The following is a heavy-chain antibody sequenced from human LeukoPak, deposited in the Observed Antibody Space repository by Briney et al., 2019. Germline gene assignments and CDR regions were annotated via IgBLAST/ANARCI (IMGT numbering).Heavy chain of an antibody. V-gene: IGHV3-30*02. J-gene: IGHJ3*02. CDR3: AKLEYSRSYGDAFDI. Sequence: GGSLRLSCAAPGFTFSSYGMHWVRQAPGKRLDRVAFIGYDGSNKYYADSVKGRFTISRDNSKNTLYLQMNSLRAEDTAVYYCAKLEYSRSYGDAFDIWGQGTMVTVSS. CDR2: IGYDGSNK. D-gene: IGHD1-26*01. CDR1: GFTFSSYG.